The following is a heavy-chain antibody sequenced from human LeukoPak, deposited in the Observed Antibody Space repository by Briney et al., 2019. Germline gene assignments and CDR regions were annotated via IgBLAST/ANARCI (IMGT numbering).Heavy chain of an antibody. J-gene: IGHJ5*02. CDR3: AKDAVGGGSSLINWFDP. CDR1: GFTFSSYS. Sequence: GGSLRLSCAASGFTFSSYSMNWVRQAPGKGLEWVSSISSSSSYIYYADSVKGRFTISRDNSKNSLYLQMIGLRAEDTARYHCAKDAVGGGSSLINWFDPWGQGVMVTVSS. CDR2: ISSSSSYI. D-gene: IGHD1-26*01. V-gene: IGHV3-21*04.